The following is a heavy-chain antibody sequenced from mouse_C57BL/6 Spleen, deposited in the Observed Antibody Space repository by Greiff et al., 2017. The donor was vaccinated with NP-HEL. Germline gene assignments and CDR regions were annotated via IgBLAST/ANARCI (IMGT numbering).Heavy chain of an antibody. CDR1: GYTFTSYW. V-gene: IGHV1-53*01. CDR3: ASYGSSYGYFDV. D-gene: IGHD1-1*01. CDR2: INPSNGGT. J-gene: IGHJ1*03. Sequence: QVQLQQPGTELVKPGASVKLSCKASGYTFTSYWMHWVKQRPGQGLEWIGNINPSNGGTNYNEKFKSKATLTVDKSSSTAYMQLSSLTSEDSAVFYCASYGSSYGYFDVWGTGTTVTSPQ.